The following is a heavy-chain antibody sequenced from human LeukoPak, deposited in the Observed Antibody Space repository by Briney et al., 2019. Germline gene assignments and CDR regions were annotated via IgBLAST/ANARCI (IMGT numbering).Heavy chain of an antibody. CDR2: IIPIFGTA. D-gene: IGHD3-3*01. J-gene: IGHJ6*03. Sequence: SVKVSCKASGGTFSSYAISWVRQAPGQGLEWMGGIIPIFGTANYAQKFQGRVTITADESTSTAYMELSSLRSEDTAVYYCVRDHLLSDFWSGFHYYYYMDVWGKGTTVTVSS. CDR3: VRDHLLSDFWSGFHYYYYMDV. V-gene: IGHV1-69*13. CDR1: GGTFSSYA.